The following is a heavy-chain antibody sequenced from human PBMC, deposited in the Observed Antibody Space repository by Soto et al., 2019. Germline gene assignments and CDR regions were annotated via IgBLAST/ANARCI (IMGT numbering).Heavy chain of an antibody. V-gene: IGHV3-7*01. CDR1: GFTFSNAW. D-gene: IGHD3-9*01. J-gene: IGHJ6*02. CDR3: ARDSGQVRYFDWLPSTYYYYDMDD. CDR2: IKQDGSEK. Sequence: PGGSLRLSCAASGFTFSNAWMYWVRQAPGKGPEWVAHIKQDGSEKKYVDSVKGRHTISRDNAENSLFLQMKSLRAEDTAVYYRARDSGQVRYFDWLPSTYYYYDMDDWGQGTTLTVSS.